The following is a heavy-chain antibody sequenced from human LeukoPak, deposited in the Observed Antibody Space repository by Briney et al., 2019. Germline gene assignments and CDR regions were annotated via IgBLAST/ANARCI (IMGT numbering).Heavy chain of an antibody. D-gene: IGHD5-12*01. CDR1: GFSFSSFA. CDR3: AKKYGGSYHYYMDV. Sequence: PGGSLRLSCAASGFSFSSFAMSWVRQAPGKGLEWVSAITGSGSNTYYADSVKGRFTISRDNSKNTLYLQMNSLRAEDTAVYYCAKKYGGSYHYYMDVWGKGTTVTISS. V-gene: IGHV3-23*01. CDR2: ITGSGSNT. J-gene: IGHJ6*03.